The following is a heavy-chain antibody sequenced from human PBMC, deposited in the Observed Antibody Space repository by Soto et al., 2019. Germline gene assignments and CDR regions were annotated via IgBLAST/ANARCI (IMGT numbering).Heavy chain of an antibody. CDR1: GFTFSSSA. Sequence: PGGSLRLSCAASGFTFSSSAMGSGRHAPGKGLEWVSAISGSGGSTYYADSVKGRFTISRDNSKNTLYLQMNSLRAEDTAVYYCAKEGAVQLWLLYDYWGQGTLVTVSS. J-gene: IGHJ4*02. CDR2: ISGSGGST. CDR3: AKEGAVQLWLLYDY. V-gene: IGHV3-23*01. D-gene: IGHD5-18*01.